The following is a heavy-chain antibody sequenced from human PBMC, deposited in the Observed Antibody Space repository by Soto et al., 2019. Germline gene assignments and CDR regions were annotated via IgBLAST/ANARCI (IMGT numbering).Heavy chain of an antibody. CDR2: INHSGST. V-gene: IGHV4-34*01. CDR3: AREVGVLRFLDSDYYGMEV. J-gene: IGHJ6*02. D-gene: IGHD3-3*01. CDR1: GGSFSGYY. Sequence: KPSETLSLTCAVYGGSFSGYYWSWIRQPPGKGLEWIGEINHSGSTNYNPSLKSRVTISVDTSKNQFSLKLSSVTAADTAVYYCAREVGVLRFLDSDYYGMEVWGQGTTVTVSS.